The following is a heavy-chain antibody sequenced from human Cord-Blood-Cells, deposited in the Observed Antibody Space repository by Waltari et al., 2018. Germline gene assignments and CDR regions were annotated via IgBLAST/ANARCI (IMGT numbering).Heavy chain of an antibody. CDR1: GYTFTGYD. V-gene: IGHV1-8*03. D-gene: IGHD6-6*01. J-gene: IGHJ2*01. CDR2: MNPNSGNT. Sequence: QVQLVQSGAEVKKPGASVKVSCKASGYTFTGYDNNWVGQATGQGLEWMGWMNPNSGNTGYAQKFQGRVTITRNTSISTAYMELSSLRSEDTAVYYCARPYSSSSGWYFDLWGRGTLVTVSS. CDR3: ARPYSSSSGWYFDL.